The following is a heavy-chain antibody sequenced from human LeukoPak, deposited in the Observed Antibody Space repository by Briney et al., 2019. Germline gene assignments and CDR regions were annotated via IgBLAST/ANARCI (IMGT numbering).Heavy chain of an antibody. CDR1: GGTFSSYA. CDR3: AGNYYGSGSYYPTYYCYYYYMDV. V-gene: IGHV1-69*15. CDR2: IIPIFGTA. D-gene: IGHD3-10*01. J-gene: IGHJ6*03. Sequence: SVKVSCKASGGTFSSYAISWVRQAPGQGLEWMGRIIPIFGTANYAQKFQGRVTITPDESTSTAYMELSSLRSEDTAVYYCAGNYYGSGSYYPTYYCYYYYMDVWGKGTTVTVSS.